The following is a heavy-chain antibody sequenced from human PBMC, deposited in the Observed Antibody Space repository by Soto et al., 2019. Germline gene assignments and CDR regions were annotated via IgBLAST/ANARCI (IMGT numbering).Heavy chain of an antibody. J-gene: IGHJ4*02. CDR1: GGSIGSDHYY. V-gene: IGHV4-39*07. CDR3: ARGRFYSGYDYYFDY. D-gene: IGHD5-12*01. CDR2: IYYSGDT. Sequence: SETLSLTCTVSGGSIGSDHYYWGLIRQSPGKGLEWIASIYYSGDTYYNPSLRSRVSISVDTSKNQFSLKLSSVTAADTAVYYCARGRFYSGYDYYFDYWGQGTLVTVSS.